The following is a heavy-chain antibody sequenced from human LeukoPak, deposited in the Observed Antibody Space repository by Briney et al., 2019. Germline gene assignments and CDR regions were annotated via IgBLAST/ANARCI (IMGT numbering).Heavy chain of an antibody. CDR2: INWNDGST. CDR3: ARDLRQIEY. D-gene: IGHD3-22*01. CDR1: GFTFDDYG. V-gene: IGHV3-20*04. J-gene: IGHJ4*02. Sequence: GGSLRLSCAASGFTFDDYGMNWVRQAPGKGLEWVSGINWNDGSTGYADSVKGRFTISRDNAKNSLYLQMNSLRAEDTALYYCARDLRQIEYWGQGTLVTVSS.